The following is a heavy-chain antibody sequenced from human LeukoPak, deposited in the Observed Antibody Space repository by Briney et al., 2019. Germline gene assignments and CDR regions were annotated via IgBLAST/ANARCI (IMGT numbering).Heavy chain of an antibody. CDR3: ASLDTAAIRTGGF. Sequence: GGSLRPSCVASGFPFSPDWMSWVRQAPGKGLEWVAMIKKSGDETHYVDSVKGRFTISRDSARNSLYLQMSSLRADDTGVYYCASLDTAAIRTGGFWGQGTLVTVSS. D-gene: IGHD5-18*01. J-gene: IGHJ4*02. V-gene: IGHV3-7*01. CDR1: GFPFSPDW. CDR2: IKKSGDET.